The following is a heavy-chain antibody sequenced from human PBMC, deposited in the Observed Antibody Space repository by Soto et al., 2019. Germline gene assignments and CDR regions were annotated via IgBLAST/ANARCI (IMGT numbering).Heavy chain of an antibody. Sequence: SETLSLTCTVSGGSISSGGYYWSWIRQHPGKGLEWIGYIYYSGSTYYNPSLKSRVTISVDTSKNQFSLKLSSVTAADTAVYYCARVRGLLGEAFXIWGQGTMVTVSS. CDR1: GGSISSGGYY. CDR2: IYYSGST. CDR3: ARVRGLLGEAFXI. J-gene: IGHJ3*02. V-gene: IGHV4-31*03. D-gene: IGHD1-26*01.